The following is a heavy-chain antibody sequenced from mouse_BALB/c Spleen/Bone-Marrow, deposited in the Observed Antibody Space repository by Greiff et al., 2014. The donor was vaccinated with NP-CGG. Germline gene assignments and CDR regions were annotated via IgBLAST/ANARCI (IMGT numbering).Heavy chain of an antibody. D-gene: IGHD1-1*01. J-gene: IGHJ1*01. V-gene: IGHV1-14*01. Sequence: EVQLQQSGPELVKPGASVKMSCKASGYTFTNYVIHWVKQKPGQGLEWIGYINPYNDGTKYNDKFEGKATLTSDKSSSTAYMEFSSLTSEDSAVYYCARGGYYGTSLYWYFDVWGAGTTVTVSS. CDR1: GYTFTNYV. CDR2: INPYNDGT. CDR3: ARGGYYGTSLYWYFDV.